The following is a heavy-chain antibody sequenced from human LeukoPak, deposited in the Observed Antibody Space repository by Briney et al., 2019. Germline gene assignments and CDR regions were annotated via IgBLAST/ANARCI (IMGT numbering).Heavy chain of an antibody. CDR3: AKDTYYYDSSGYEGPSFDY. CDR1: GFTFDDYA. J-gene: IGHJ4*02. D-gene: IGHD3-22*01. Sequence: GGSLRLSCAASGFTFDDYAMHWVRQAPGKGLEWVSLISGDGGSTYYADSVKGRFTISRDNSKHSLYLQMNSLRTEDTALYYCAKDTYYYDSSGYEGPSFDYWGQGTLVTVSS. CDR2: ISGDGGST. V-gene: IGHV3-43*02.